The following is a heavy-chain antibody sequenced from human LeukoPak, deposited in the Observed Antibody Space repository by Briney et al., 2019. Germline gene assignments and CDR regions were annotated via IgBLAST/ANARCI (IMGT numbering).Heavy chain of an antibody. J-gene: IGHJ4*02. V-gene: IGHV4-34*01. Sequence: SETLSLTCAVYGGSFSDYYWSWLRQPPGKGLEWIGEINHSGTTNYSPSLKSRVSISVDTSKNQFSLKLNSVTAADAAMYYCASHYSSGSYRYTGSFDSWGQGMLVNVSS. CDR2: INHSGTT. CDR1: GGSFSDYY. CDR3: ASHYSSGSYRYTGSFDS. D-gene: IGHD3-16*02.